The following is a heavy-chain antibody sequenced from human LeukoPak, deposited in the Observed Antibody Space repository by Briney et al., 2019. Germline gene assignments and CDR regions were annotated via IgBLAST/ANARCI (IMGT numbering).Heavy chain of an antibody. J-gene: IGHJ4*02. CDR2: IYYTGST. V-gene: IGHV4-59*01. CDR3: ARVGGTRYFDY. D-gene: IGHD1-26*01. CDR1: GGSISSYY. Sequence: SETLSLTCTVSGGSISSYYWSWIRQPPGKGLEWIGYIYYTGSTNYSPSLKSRVTISVDTSKNQFSLKLSSVTAADTAVYYCARVGGTRYFDYWGQGTLVTVSS.